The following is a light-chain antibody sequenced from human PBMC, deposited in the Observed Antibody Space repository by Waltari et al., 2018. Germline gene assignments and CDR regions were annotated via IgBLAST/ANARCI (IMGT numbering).Light chain of an antibody. CDR1: QSISTY. J-gene: IGKJ1*01. V-gene: IGKV1-39*01. CDR3: QQSFTAPLWT. CDR2: VGS. Sequence: DIQMTQSPSSLSASAGDRVTITCRASQSISTYLNWYQQKPGRAPNLLIYVGSNLQRGVPSRFSGSGSGTDFTLTIINLQPEDFATYYCQQSFTAPLWTFGQGTTVEVK.